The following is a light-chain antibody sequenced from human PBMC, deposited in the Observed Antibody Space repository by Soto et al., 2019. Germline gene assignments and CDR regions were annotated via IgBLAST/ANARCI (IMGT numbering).Light chain of an antibody. CDR2: DAS. CDR3: QQWGSSSWT. J-gene: IGKJ1*01. CDR1: QSVSSH. Sequence: EIVMTQSPATLSVSPGEGATVSCRASQSVSSHLAWYQHKPGQAPRLLFYDASTRATGIPDRFSGGGSGTDFTLTISRLEPEDFAVYYCQQWGSSSWTFGQGTKVDI. V-gene: IGKV3-20*01.